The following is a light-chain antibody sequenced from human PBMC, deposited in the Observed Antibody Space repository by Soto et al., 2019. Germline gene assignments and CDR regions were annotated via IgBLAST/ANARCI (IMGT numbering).Light chain of an antibody. CDR3: AAWDDSLNGPSV. J-gene: IGLJ1*01. CDR1: SSNIGSNT. V-gene: IGLV1-44*01. CDR2: SNN. Sequence: QSALTQPPSASGTPGQRVTISCSGSSSNIGSNTVNWYQQLPGTAPKLLIYSNNQRPSGVPDRFSGSKSGTSASLAISGLQSEDEADYYCAAWDDSLNGPSVFGTGTKHTVL.